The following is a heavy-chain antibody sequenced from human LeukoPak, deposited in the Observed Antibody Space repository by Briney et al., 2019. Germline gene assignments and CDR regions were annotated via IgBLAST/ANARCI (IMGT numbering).Heavy chain of an antibody. CDR1: GGSISSSSYY. D-gene: IGHD6-13*01. V-gene: IGHV4-39*07. CDR3: ASTPRTGYSSSKGDY. J-gene: IGHJ4*02. CDR2: IYYSGST. Sequence: SETLSLTCTVSGGSISSSSYYWGWIRQPPGKGLEWIGSIYYSGSTYYNPSLKSRVTISVDTSKNQFSLKLSSVTAADTAVYYCASTPRTGYSSSKGDYWGQGTLVTVSS.